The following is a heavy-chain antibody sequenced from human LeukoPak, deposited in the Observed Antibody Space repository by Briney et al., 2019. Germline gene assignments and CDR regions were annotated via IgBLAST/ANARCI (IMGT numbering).Heavy chain of an antibody. CDR1: GFTFSNHG. Sequence: GGSLRLSCAASGFTFSNHGMSWVRQAPGKGLEWVSAISGSGGNTFYADSVKGRFTISRDNSKNTLYLQMNSLRAEDTAIYYCAKEHERYWYFDLWGRGTLVTVSS. D-gene: IGHD6-25*01. V-gene: IGHV3-23*01. J-gene: IGHJ2*01. CDR3: AKEHERYWYFDL. CDR2: ISGSGGNT.